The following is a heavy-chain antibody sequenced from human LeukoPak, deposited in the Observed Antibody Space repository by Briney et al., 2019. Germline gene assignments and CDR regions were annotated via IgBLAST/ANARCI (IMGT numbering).Heavy chain of an antibody. D-gene: IGHD6-19*01. CDR1: GGSISSSSYY. J-gene: IGHJ4*02. Sequence: SETLSLTCTVSGGSISSSSYYWGWIRQPPGKGLEWIGSIYYSGSTYYNPSLKRRVTISVDTSKNQFSLKLSSVTAADTAVYYCARDGWLVLYYFDYWGQGTLVTVSS. CDR2: IYYSGST. CDR3: ARDGWLVLYYFDY. V-gene: IGHV4-39*07.